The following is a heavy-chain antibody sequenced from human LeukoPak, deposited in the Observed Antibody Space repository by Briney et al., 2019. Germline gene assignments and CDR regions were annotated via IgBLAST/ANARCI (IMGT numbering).Heavy chain of an antibody. D-gene: IGHD3-22*01. Sequence: GGSLRLSRVASGFTFSSSSMSWVRQAPGKGLEWVSGIGDSGGHTYYADSVKGRFTISRDNSKNTLYLRMNSLRVEDTAVYYCAKDRPSSSGYFYSRGWFDPWGQGTLVTVSS. V-gene: IGHV3-23*01. CDR1: GFTFSSSS. J-gene: IGHJ5*02. CDR3: AKDRPSSSGYFYSRGWFDP. CDR2: IGDSGGHT.